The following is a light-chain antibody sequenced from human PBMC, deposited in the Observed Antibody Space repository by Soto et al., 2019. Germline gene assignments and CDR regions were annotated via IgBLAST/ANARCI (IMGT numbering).Light chain of an antibody. CDR3: MQGISWPFT. CDR1: QSLVYSDGNTY. Sequence: VVLTQSPLSLPVTLGQPASISCRSSQSLVYSDGNTYLNWFHQRPGQSPRRLIYEVSNRDSGVPDIFSGSGSGTDFTLKISRVEAEDVGVYYCMQGISWPFTFGPGTKLDIK. CDR2: EVS. V-gene: IGKV2-30*01. J-gene: IGKJ3*01.